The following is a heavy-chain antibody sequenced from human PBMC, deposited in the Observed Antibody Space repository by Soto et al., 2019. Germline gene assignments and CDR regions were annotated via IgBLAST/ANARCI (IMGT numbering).Heavy chain of an antibody. CDR1: GYTFTSYY. V-gene: IGHV1-46*01. D-gene: IGHD2-21*02. J-gene: IGHJ6*02. CDR2: INPSGGST. CDR3: ARLYCGGDCYENYYYYYGMDV. Sequence: GASVKVSCKASGYTFTSYYMHWVRQAPGQGLEWMGIINPSGGSTSYAQKFQGRVTMTRDTSTSTVYMELSSLRSEDTAVYYCARLYCGGDCYENYYYYYGMDVWGQGTTVTVSS.